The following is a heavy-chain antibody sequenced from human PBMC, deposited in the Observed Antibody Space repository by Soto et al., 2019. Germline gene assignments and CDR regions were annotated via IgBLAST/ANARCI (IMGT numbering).Heavy chain of an antibody. J-gene: IGHJ4*02. CDR3: ARDGASTNTDLVVVVAAILYYFDY. V-gene: IGHV3-30-3*01. D-gene: IGHD2-15*01. Sequence: QVQLVESGGGVVQPGRSLRLSCAASGFTFSSYAMHWVRQAPGKGLEWVAVISYDGSNKYYADSVKGRFTISRDNSKNTLYLQMNSLRAEDTAVYYCARDGASTNTDLVVVVAAILYYFDYWGQGTLVTVSS. CDR1: GFTFSSYA. CDR2: ISYDGSNK.